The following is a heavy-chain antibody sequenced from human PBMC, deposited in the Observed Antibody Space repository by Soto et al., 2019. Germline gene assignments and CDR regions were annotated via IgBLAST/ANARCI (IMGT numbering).Heavy chain of an antibody. CDR3: AMEVQVHTPAFVY. CDR2: ISPMFGAA. Sequence: QVQLVQSGAEMKKPGSSVKVSCQSSGGTFNTYAMNWVRQAPVQGPEWMGDISPMFGAANYAPKFQGRVTITADASPGTSYMQLSSLPSEDTALYFCAMEVQVHTPAFVYWGQGTLVTVSS. D-gene: IGHD3-10*01. J-gene: IGHJ4*02. CDR1: GGTFNTYA. V-gene: IGHV1-69*19.